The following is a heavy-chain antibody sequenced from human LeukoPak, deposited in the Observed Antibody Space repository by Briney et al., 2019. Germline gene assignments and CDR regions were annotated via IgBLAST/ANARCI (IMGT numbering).Heavy chain of an antibody. J-gene: IGHJ6*02. CDR2: ISYDGSNK. Sequence: GGSLRLSCAASGLTFSSYGMHWVRQAPGKGLEWVAVISYDGSNKYYADSVKGRFTISRDNSKNTLYLQMNSLRAEDTAVYYCARASGAPGGMDVWGQGTTVTVSS. D-gene: IGHD6-19*01. CDR1: GLTFSSYG. CDR3: ARASGAPGGMDV. V-gene: IGHV3-30*03.